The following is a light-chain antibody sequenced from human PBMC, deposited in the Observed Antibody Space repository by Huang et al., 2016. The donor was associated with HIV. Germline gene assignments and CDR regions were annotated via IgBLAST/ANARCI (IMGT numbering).Light chain of an antibody. CDR2: TAF. Sequence: DIQMTQSPSSLSAFVGDKVTITCRASQDISNPLAWYQQTPGKAPKLLVHTAFRLKSGVPSRFSGSGSGTDYTLTISSLQPEDFATYYCQQYYSVPQTFGQGTRVEV. V-gene: IGKV1-NL1*01. J-gene: IGKJ1*01. CDR3: QQYYSVPQT. CDR1: QDISNP.